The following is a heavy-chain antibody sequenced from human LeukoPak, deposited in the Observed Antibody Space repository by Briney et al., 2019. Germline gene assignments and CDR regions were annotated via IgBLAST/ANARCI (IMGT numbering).Heavy chain of an antibody. CDR3: AREVREMATSLFDY. Sequence: GGSLRPSCAASGFTFSDYYMSWIRQAPGKGLEWVSYISSSGSTIYYADSVKGRFTISRDNAQNSLYLQMNSLRAEDTALYHCAREVREMATSLFDYWGQGTLVTVSS. D-gene: IGHD5-24*01. CDR1: GFTFSDYY. V-gene: IGHV3-11*01. J-gene: IGHJ4*02. CDR2: ISSSGSTI.